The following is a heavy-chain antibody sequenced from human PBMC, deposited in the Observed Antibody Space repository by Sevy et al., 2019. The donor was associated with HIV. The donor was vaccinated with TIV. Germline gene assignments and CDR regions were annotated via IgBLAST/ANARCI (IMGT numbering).Heavy chain of an antibody. J-gene: IGHJ4*02. D-gene: IGHD3-9*01. CDR3: VRGFSDSLTSFDY. CDR2: ISSGGNYV. CDR1: GFTFSSYT. V-gene: IGHV3-21*01. Sequence: GGSLRLSCEVSGFTFSSYTINWVRQAPGKGLEWVSSISSGGNYVHYTDSVKGRFTISRDNAKNSLYLEMKSLRAEDTAVYYCVRGFSDSLTSFDYWGQGTLVTVSS.